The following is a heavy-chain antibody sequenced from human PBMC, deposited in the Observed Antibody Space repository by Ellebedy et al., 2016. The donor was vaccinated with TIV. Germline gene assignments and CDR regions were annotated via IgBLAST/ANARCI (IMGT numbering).Heavy chain of an antibody. CDR1: GFTFSDHG. CDR2: IARDGGNK. CDR3: ATKVDRISSADY. J-gene: IGHJ4*02. Sequence: GGSLRLSCTVSGFTFSDHGMHWVRQAPGKGLEWVAVIARDGGNKYYGDSVRGRFTISRDNSKDTLFLQMNSLTTDDTAVYYCATKVDRISSADYWGQGTLVTVSS. V-gene: IGHV3-30*02. D-gene: IGHD6-6*01.